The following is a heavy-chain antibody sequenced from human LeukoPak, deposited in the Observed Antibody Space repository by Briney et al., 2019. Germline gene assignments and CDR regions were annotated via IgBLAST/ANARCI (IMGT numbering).Heavy chain of an antibody. D-gene: IGHD3-10*01. Sequence: PGGSLRLSCAASGFTFSIYWMSWVRQAPGKGLEWVANIQQDGSEKYYMDSVKGRFTISRDNAKNSLYLQMNSLRAEDTAVYYCARVYYYDSGSRWGDYFDYWGQGTLVTVSS. J-gene: IGHJ4*02. CDR3: ARVYYYDSGSRWGDYFDY. CDR1: GFTFSIYW. CDR2: IQQDGSEK. V-gene: IGHV3-7*01.